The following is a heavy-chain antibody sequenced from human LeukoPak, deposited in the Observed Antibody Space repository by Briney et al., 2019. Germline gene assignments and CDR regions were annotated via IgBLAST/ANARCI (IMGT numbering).Heavy chain of an antibody. Sequence: GASVKVSCKASGYTTYYVHWVRQAPGQGLEWLGIINPRGSRTRYAQKFQGRVTLTRDTSTSTVYIELSSLRSEDTAVYYCAKDSRSWSVDYWGQGTLVTVSS. D-gene: IGHD6-13*01. CDR3: AKDSRSWSVDY. CDR2: INPRGSRT. V-gene: IGHV1-46*01. J-gene: IGHJ4*02. CDR1: GYTTYY.